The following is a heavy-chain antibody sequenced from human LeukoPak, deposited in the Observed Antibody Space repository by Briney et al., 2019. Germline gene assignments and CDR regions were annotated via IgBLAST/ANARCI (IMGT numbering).Heavy chain of an antibody. CDR1: GGSISSGSYY. J-gene: IGHJ5*02. CDR2: IYYSGST. Sequence: PSETLSLTCTVSGGSISSGSYYWGWIRQPPGKGLEWIGSIYYSGSTYYNPSLKSRVTISVDTSKNQFSLKLSSVTAADTAVYYCAREGHDSSWFDPWGQGTLVTVSS. D-gene: IGHD1-1*01. V-gene: IGHV4-39*07. CDR3: AREGHDSSWFDP.